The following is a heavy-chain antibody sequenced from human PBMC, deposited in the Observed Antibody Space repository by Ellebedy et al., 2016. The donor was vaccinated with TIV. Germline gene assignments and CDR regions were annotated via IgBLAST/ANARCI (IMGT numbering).Heavy chain of an antibody. CDR2: IYPGDSDT. Sequence: GESLKISCKGSGYSFTSYWIGWVRQMPGKGLEWMGIIYPGDSDTRYSPSFQGQVTISADKSISTAYLQWSSLKASDTAMYYCARHVSDRDGYNNGRYFDYWGQGTLVTVSS. CDR1: GYSFTSYW. J-gene: IGHJ4*02. CDR3: ARHVSDRDGYNNGRYFDY. D-gene: IGHD5-24*01. V-gene: IGHV5-51*01.